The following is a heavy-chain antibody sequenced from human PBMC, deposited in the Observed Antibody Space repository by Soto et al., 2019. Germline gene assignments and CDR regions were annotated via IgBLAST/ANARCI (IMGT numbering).Heavy chain of an antibody. J-gene: IGHJ3*02. Sequence: SETLSLTCTVSGGSISSGGYYWSWIRQHPGKGLEWIGYIYYSGSTYYNPSLKSRVTISVDTSKNQFSLKLSSVTAADTAVYYCARHKWLRLSSAAFDIWGQGTMVTVSS. CDR1: GGSISSGGYY. CDR2: IYYSGST. D-gene: IGHD5-12*01. CDR3: ARHKWLRLSSAAFDI. V-gene: IGHV4-31*03.